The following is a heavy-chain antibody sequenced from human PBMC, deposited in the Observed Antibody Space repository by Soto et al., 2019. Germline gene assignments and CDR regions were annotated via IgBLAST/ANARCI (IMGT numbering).Heavy chain of an antibody. V-gene: IGHV4-30-4*01. CDR1: GGSIGSGDYY. CDR2: IYYTGNT. CDR3: ARDSRRRADSGTSPLYYFDY. J-gene: IGHJ4*02. D-gene: IGHD1-26*01. Sequence: QVQLKESGPGLVKPSQTLSLTCSVSGGSIGSGDYYWSWVRQSPGKGLEWLGYIYYTGNTYYNPSLGSRVSFSLDPSQNQLSLRLSEVTGADTAVYYCARDSRRRADSGTSPLYYFDYWGQGTLVTVSS.